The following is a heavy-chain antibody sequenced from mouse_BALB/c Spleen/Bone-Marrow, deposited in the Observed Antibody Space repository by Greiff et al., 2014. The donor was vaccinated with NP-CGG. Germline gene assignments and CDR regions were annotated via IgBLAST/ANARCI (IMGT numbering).Heavy chain of an antibody. Sequence: EVMLVESGGGLVKPGGSLKLSCAASGFTFSSYAMSWVRQTPEKRLEWVATISSGGSYTYYPDSVKGRFTISRDNAKNTLYLQMSSLRSEDTAMYYCARPHYYGSSSFAYWGQGTLVTVSA. CDR2: ISSGGSYT. V-gene: IGHV5-9-1*01. CDR3: ARPHYYGSSSFAY. D-gene: IGHD1-1*01. CDR1: GFTFSSYA. J-gene: IGHJ3*01.